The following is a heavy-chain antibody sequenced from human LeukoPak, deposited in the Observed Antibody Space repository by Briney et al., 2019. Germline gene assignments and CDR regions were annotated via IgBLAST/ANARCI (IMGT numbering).Heavy chain of an antibody. Sequence: GGSLRLSCAASGFTFSSYWMSWVRQAPGKGLEWVANIKQDGSEKYYVDSVKGRFTISRDNAKNSLYLQMNSLRAEDTAVYYCARDQEGIRYWFDPWGKGNLVTVSS. CDR2: IKQDGSEK. J-gene: IGHJ5*02. CDR3: ARDQEGIRYWFDP. V-gene: IGHV3-7*01. CDR1: GFTFSSYW.